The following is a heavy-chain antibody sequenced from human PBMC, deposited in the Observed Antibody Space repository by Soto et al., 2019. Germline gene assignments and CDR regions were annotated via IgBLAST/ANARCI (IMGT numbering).Heavy chain of an antibody. J-gene: IGHJ4*02. CDR2: VSFSGGDT. Sequence: EVQLLESGGGSVQLGGSLRLSCVGSGFTFSGYAMSWVRQAPGKGLEWVATVSFSGGDTYYADSVKGRFTISRDSSQNTVFLQKNRLRAEDTALFFCVRDGLRATTKGPYFDFWGQGTLVTVSS. CDR3: VRDGLRATTKGPYFDF. V-gene: IGHV3-23*01. CDR1: GFTFSGYA. D-gene: IGHD1-26*01.